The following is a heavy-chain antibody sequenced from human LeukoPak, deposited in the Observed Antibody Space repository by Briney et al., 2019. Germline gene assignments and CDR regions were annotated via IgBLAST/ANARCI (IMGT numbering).Heavy chain of an antibody. CDR3: ARDIYSGSLDY. D-gene: IGHD1-26*01. CDR1: GGSFSGYY. CDR2: INHSGST. V-gene: IGHV4-34*01. Sequence: SETLSLTCAVYGGSFSGYYWSWIRQPPGKGLEWIGEINHSGSTNYNPSLKSRVTISVDTSKNQFSLKLSSVTAADTAVYYCARDIYSGSLDYRGQGTLVTVSS. J-gene: IGHJ4*02.